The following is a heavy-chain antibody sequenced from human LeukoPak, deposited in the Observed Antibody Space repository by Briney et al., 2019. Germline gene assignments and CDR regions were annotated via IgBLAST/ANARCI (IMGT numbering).Heavy chain of an antibody. J-gene: IGHJ4*02. CDR2: MNPNSGNT. V-gene: IGHV1-8*01. CDR3: ARGARYCSSTSCYGGEDY. D-gene: IGHD2-2*01. Sequence: ASVKVSCKASGYTFTSYDINWVRQATGQGLEWVGWMNPNSGNTGYAQKFQGRVTMTRNTSISTAYMELSSLRSEDTDVYYCARGARYCSSTSCYGGEDYWGQGTLVSVSS. CDR1: GYTFTSYD.